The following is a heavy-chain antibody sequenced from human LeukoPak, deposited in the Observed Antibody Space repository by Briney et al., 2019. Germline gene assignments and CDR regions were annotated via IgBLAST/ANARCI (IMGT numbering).Heavy chain of an antibody. CDR1: GGSFSGYY. Sequence: SETLSLTCAVYGGSFSGYYWSWIRQPPGKGLEWIGEINHSGSTNYNPSLKSRVTISVDTSKNQFSLKLSSVTAADTAVYYCARPRAKPRSANWFDPWGQGTLVTVSS. CDR2: INHSGST. CDR3: ARPRAKPRSANWFDP. D-gene: IGHD3-10*01. J-gene: IGHJ5*02. V-gene: IGHV4-34*01.